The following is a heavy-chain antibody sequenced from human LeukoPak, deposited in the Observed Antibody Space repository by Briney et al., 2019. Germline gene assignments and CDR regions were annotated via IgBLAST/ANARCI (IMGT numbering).Heavy chain of an antibody. D-gene: IGHD2-8*02. V-gene: IGHV1-69*04. CDR3: ARAQSTGYFDY. J-gene: IGHJ4*02. CDR1: GGTFISYA. Sequence: SVKVSCKASGGTFISYAISWVRQAPGQGLEWMGRIIPILGIANYAQKFQGRVTITADKSTSTAYMELSSLRSEDTAVYYCARAQSTGYFDYWGQGTLVTVSS. CDR2: IIPILGIA.